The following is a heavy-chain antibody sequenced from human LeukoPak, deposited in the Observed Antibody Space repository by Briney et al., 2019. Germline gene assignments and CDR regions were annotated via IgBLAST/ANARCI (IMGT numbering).Heavy chain of an antibody. D-gene: IGHD5/OR15-5a*01. CDR1: GFAFSTYT. CDR3: ARFSVYEFDS. J-gene: IGHJ4*02. Sequence: GGSLRLSCAASGFAFSTYTINWVRQAPGKGLEWVSSISSSGSTIYYADSVKGRFTISRDNAKNTLYLQMNSLRVEDTAVYYCARFSVYEFDSWGQGTLVTVSS. CDR2: ISSSGSTI. V-gene: IGHV3-48*04.